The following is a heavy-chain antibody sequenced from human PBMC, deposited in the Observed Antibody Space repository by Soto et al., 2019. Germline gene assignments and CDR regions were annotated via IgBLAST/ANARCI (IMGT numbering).Heavy chain of an antibody. D-gene: IGHD2-2*01. V-gene: IGHV3-48*01. CDR3: ARGHPLNIVVVPAAHYYYMDV. CDR1: GFTFSSYS. J-gene: IGHJ6*03. Sequence: GGSLRLSCAASGFTFSSYSMNWVRQAPGKGLEWVSYISSSSSTIYYADSVKGRFTISRDNAKNSLYLQMNSLRAEDTAVYYCARGHPLNIVVVPAAHYYYMDVWGKGTTVTVS. CDR2: ISSSSSTI.